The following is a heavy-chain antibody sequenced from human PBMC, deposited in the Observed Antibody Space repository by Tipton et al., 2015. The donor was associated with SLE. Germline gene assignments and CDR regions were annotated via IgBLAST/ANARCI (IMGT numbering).Heavy chain of an antibody. J-gene: IGHJ6*03. D-gene: IGHD3-3*01. CDR2: IYHSGST. Sequence: TLSLTCAVYGGSFSGYYWSWIRQPPGTGLERIGEIYHSGSTYYNPSLKSRVTISVDTSKNQFSLKLRSVTAADTAVYYCARDCKIFGVVIGYYYYMDVWGKGTTVTVSS. V-gene: IGHV4-34*01. CDR1: GGSFSGYY. CDR3: ARDCKIFGVVIGYYYYMDV.